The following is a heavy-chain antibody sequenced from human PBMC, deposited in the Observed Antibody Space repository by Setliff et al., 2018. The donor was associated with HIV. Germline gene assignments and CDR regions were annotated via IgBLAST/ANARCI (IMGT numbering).Heavy chain of an antibody. CDR3: ATTKGLSSGYDY. D-gene: IGHD3-22*01. CDR1: GYTFTSNH. V-gene: IGHV1-46*01. CDR2: ITPIGGGT. J-gene: IGHJ4*02. Sequence: ASVKVSCKASGYTFTSNHMHWVRQAPGQGLEWMGIITPIGGGTNYAQKFQGRVTMTRDTSTSTVYMELSSLRSEDTGVYYCATTKGLSSGYDYWGQGTLVTVSS.